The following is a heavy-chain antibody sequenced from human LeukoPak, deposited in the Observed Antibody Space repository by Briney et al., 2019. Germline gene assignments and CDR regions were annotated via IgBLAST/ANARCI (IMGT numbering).Heavy chain of an antibody. V-gene: IGHV4-34*01. D-gene: IGHD2-15*01. CDR3: ARDVSGYCSGGSCYSGFDY. CDR2: INHSGST. Sequence: SETLSLTCAVYGGSFSGYYWSLIRQPPGKGLEWIGEINHSGSTNYNPSLKSRVTISVDTSKNQFSLKLSSVTAADTAVYYCARDVSGYCSGGSCYSGFDYWGQGTLVTVSS. J-gene: IGHJ4*02. CDR1: GGSFSGYY.